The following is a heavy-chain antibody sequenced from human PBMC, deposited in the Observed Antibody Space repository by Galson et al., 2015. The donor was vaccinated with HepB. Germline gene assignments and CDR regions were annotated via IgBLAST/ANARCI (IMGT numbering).Heavy chain of an antibody. CDR2: IHWDDDK. CDR1: GFSLNTSGMC. Sequence: PALVKPTQTLTLTCTFSGFSLNTSGMCESWIRQPPGKALEWLARIHWDDDKFYSSSLKTRLTISKDTSKSQVVLTMTNMDPVDTATYYCARNLRGGGDCLTFGVWGQGTLVTVSS. CDR3: ARNLRGGGDCLTFGV. V-gene: IGHV2-70*17. D-gene: IGHD2-21*02. J-gene: IGHJ4*02.